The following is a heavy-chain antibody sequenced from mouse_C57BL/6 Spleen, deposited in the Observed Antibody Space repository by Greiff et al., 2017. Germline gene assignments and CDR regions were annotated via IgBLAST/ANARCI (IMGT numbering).Heavy chain of an antibody. D-gene: IGHD1-3*01. V-gene: IGHV5-9-1*02. Sequence: EVQVVESGEGLVKPGGSLKLSCAASGFTFSSYAMSWVRQTPEKRLEWVAYISRGGDYIYYADTVKGRFTISRDNARNTLYLQMRSLKSEDTAMYYCKRETGKGWYFDVWGTGTTVTVSA. CDR1: GFTFSSYA. J-gene: IGHJ1*03. CDR2: ISRGGDYI. CDR3: KRETGKGWYFDV.